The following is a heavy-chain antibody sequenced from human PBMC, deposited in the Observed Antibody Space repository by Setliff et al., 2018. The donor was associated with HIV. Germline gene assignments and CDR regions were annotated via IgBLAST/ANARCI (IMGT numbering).Heavy chain of an antibody. Sequence: GSLRLSCTISGFTFGVYAMTWVRQAPGKGLEWVGRIKSRVDGETTAYAAPLKGRFTISRDDSKNTLYLQMDSLTTEDTAVYYCILLGMHGAFDIWGQGTMFTVSS. D-gene: IGHD7-27*01. CDR3: ILLGMHGAFDI. J-gene: IGHJ3*02. CDR1: GFTFGVYA. CDR2: IKSRVDGETT. V-gene: IGHV3-15*01.